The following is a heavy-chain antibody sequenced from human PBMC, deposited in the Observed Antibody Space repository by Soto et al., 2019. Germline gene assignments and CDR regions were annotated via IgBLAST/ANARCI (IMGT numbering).Heavy chain of an antibody. V-gene: IGHV3-30*18. CDR2: ISSDGSNK. CDR3: AKARGYYYYGMDV. D-gene: IGHD5-12*01. CDR1: GFTFSSYG. J-gene: IGHJ6*02. Sequence: GGSLRLSYAASGFTFSSYGMHWVRQAPGKGLEWVAVISSDGSNKYYADSVKGRFTISRDNSKNTLYLQMNSLRAEDTAVYYCAKARGYYYYGMDVWGQGTTVTVSS.